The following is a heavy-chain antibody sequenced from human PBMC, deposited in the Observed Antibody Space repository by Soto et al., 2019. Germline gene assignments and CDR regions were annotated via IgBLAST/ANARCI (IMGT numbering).Heavy chain of an antibody. J-gene: IGHJ4*02. CDR3: ARGDGDRVDGTGYLGRH. Sequence: EVQLVESGGGLVQPGESLTLSCAASGFTFSSYWMHWVRQAPGKGLVWVSRIKVDGSGTYYADSVQGRFTISRDNAKNTLYLQMNSLRVEDTAVYSCARGDGDRVDGTGYLGRHWGQGTLVTVSS. CDR2: IKVDGSGT. D-gene: IGHD3-9*01. CDR1: GFTFSSYW. V-gene: IGHV3-74*01.